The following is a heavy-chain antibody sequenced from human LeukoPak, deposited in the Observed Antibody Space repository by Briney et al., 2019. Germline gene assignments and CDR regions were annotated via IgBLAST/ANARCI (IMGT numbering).Heavy chain of an antibody. CDR2: ISGSSSYI. CDR3: ARAAIAATGKYWFDP. CDR1: GFTSSSYS. Sequence: GGSLRLSCAASGFTSSSYSMNWVRQAPGKGLEWVSSISGSSSYIYYADSVKGRFTIFRDNAKNSLYLQMNSLRAEDTAVYYCARAAIAATGKYWFDPWGQGTLVTVSS. D-gene: IGHD6-13*01. J-gene: IGHJ5*02. V-gene: IGHV3-21*01.